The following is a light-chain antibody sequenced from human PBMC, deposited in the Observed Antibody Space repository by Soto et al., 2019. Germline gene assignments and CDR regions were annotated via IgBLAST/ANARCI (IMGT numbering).Light chain of an antibody. CDR1: RANIGTNY. Sequence: QSVLTQPPSASGTPGQGVTISCSGVRANIGTNYVNWYQQLPGTAPNLLIHSNNQRPAGVPDRFSGSKSGTSASLAISGLRSEDEAEYFCASWDGSLNGRFVFGSGTKVTVL. CDR2: SNN. V-gene: IGLV1-47*02. CDR3: ASWDGSLNGRFV. J-gene: IGLJ1*01.